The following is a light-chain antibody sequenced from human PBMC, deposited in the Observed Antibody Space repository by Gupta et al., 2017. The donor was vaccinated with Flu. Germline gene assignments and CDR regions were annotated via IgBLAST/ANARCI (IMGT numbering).Light chain of an antibody. CDR2: QDT. Sequence: SYELTQPPSVSVSPGQTASITCSGDKLGDKYACWYQQKPGQSPVLVIYQDTKRPSGIPERFSGSNSGNTAALTISGTQFMDEADYYCQAWDSSTGVFGGGTKLTVL. CDR3: QAWDSSTGV. J-gene: IGLJ3*02. CDR1: KLGDKY. V-gene: IGLV3-1*01.